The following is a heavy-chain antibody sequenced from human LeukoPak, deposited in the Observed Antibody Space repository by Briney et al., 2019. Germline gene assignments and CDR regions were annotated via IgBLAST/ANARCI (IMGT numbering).Heavy chain of an antibody. J-gene: IGHJ6*03. D-gene: IGHD3-10*01. CDR1: GGSISSYY. V-gene: IGHV4-59*01. Sequence: SETLSLTCTVSGGSISSYYWSWIRQPPGKGLEWIGYIYYSGSTNYNPSLKSRVTISVDTSKNQFSLKLSSVTAADTAVYYCARGPLITMVRGVDPYYYYMDVWGKGTTVTISS. CDR3: ARGPLITMVRGVDPYYYYMDV. CDR2: IYYSGST.